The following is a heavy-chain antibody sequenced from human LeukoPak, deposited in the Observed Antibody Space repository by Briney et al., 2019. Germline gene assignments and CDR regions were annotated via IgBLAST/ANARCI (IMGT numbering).Heavy chain of an antibody. CDR3: SSSSPTSYTDY. V-gene: IGHV3-53*04. D-gene: IGHD6-13*01. J-gene: IGHJ4*02. CDR2: IYSGGST. Sequence: QAGGSLRLSCAASGFSVGSNYMTWVRQAPGKRLECVSVIYSGGSTYYADSVKGRFTISRHNTKNTLYLQMNSLRAEDTAVYYCSSSSPTSYTDYWGQGTLVTVSS. CDR1: GFSVGSNY.